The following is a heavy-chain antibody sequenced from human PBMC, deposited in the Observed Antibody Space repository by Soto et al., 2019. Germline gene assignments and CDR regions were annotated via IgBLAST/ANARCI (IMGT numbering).Heavy chain of an antibody. J-gene: IGHJ4*02. CDR2: FFSGGTT. V-gene: IGHV4-39*01. Sequence: SETLSLTCTVSGGSINNNYYYWGWVRQPPGKGLEWIASFFSGGTTYYNPSLKSRVTISVDTSKNQFSLKLSSVTAADTAVYYCARRDYGDYVFDYWGQGTLVTVSS. CDR1: GGSINNNYYY. D-gene: IGHD4-17*01. CDR3: ARRDYGDYVFDY.